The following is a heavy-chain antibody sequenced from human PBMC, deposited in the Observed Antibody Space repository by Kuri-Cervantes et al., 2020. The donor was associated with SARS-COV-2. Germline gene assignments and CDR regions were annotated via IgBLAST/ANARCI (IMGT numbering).Heavy chain of an antibody. D-gene: IGHD2-2*01. V-gene: IGHV5-10-1*01. Sequence: GGSLRLSCKGSGYSFTSYWISWVRQMPAKGLEWMGRIDPSDSYTNYSPSFQGHVTISADKSISTAYLQWSSLKASDTAMYYCASPSDSSNSFDHWGQGTLVTVSS. CDR1: GYSFTSYW. CDR3: ASPSDSSNSFDH. J-gene: IGHJ5*02. CDR2: IDPSDSYT.